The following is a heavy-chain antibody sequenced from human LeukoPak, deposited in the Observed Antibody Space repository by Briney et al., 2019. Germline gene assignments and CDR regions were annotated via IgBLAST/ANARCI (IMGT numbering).Heavy chain of an antibody. CDR2: IYTSGST. CDR3: ARSDYYDSSGSL. D-gene: IGHD3-22*01. CDR1: GGSISSDSYY. J-gene: IGHJ4*02. V-gene: IGHV4-61*02. Sequence: PSQTLSLTCTVSGGSISSDSYYWSWIRQPAGKGLEWIGRIYTSGSTNYNPSLKSRVTISVDTSKNQFSLKLRSVTAADTAVYYCARSDYYDSSGSLWGQGTLVTVSS.